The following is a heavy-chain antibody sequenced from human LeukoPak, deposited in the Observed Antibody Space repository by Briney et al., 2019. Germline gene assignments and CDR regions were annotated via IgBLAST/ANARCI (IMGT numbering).Heavy chain of an antibody. V-gene: IGHV3-66*01. J-gene: IGHJ4*02. CDR2: LYSSGYS. CDR3: AAKGNGYTGIYVFAH. CDR1: GFSVSSNY. D-gene: IGHD5-12*01. Sequence: GGSLRLSCAASGFSVSSNYMSWVRQAPGRGREGVTVLYSSGYSKYADSVKGRFSISRDNSENTLSLQMNSLRAEDTAVYYCAAKGNGYTGIYVFAHWGRGTLVTVSS.